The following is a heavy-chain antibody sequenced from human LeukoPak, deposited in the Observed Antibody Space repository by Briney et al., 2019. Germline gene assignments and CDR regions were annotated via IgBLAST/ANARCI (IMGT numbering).Heavy chain of an antibody. CDR3: ARAGYCSGGSCYNYYYMDV. V-gene: IGHV3-30-3*01. J-gene: IGHJ6*03. D-gene: IGHD2-15*01. CDR1: GFTFSSYA. Sequence: GRSLRLSCAASGFTFSSYAMHWVRQAPGKGLEWVAVISYDGSNKYYADSVKGRFTISRDNSKNTLYLQMNSLRAEDTAVYYCARAGYCSGGSCYNYYYMDVWGKGTTVTVSS. CDR2: ISYDGSNK.